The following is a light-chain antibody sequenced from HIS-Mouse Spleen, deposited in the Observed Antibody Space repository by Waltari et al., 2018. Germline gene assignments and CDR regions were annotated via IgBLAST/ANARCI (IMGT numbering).Light chain of an antibody. V-gene: IGLV3-21*03. CDR2: DDS. Sequence: SYVLTQPPSVSVAPGKTARITCGGTNIGSKRVHWYQQKPGQAPVLVVYDDSDRPSGSPERFSGSNSGNTATLTISRVEAGDEADYYCQVWDSSSDHVVFGGGTKLTVL. CDR1: NIGSKR. CDR3: QVWDSSSDHVV. J-gene: IGLJ2*01.